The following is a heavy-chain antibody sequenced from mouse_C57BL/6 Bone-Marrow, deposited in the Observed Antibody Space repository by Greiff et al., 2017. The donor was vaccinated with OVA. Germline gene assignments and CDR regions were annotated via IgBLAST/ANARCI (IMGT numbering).Heavy chain of an antibody. D-gene: IGHD2-4*01. CDR1: GFTFTDYY. V-gene: IGHV7-3*01. CDR3: ARYDYFAY. CDR2: IRNKANGYTT. Sequence: EVHLVESGGGLVQPGGSLSLSCAASGFTFTDYYMSWVRQPPGKALEWLGFIRNKANGYTTEYSASVKGRFTISRDNAQSILYLQMNALRAEDSATEYCARYDYFAYWGQGTLVTVSA. J-gene: IGHJ3*01.